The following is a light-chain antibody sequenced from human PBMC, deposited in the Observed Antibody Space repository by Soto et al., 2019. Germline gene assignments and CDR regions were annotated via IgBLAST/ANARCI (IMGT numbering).Light chain of an antibody. Sequence: IQMTQSPSSLSASVGDRFTITCRASQSISSYLNWYQQKPGKAPKLLIYAASSLQSGVPSRFSGSGSGTDFTLTISSLQPEDFATYYCPQSYSTPSTFGGGTKVDIK. CDR1: QSISSY. CDR2: AAS. CDR3: PQSYSTPST. J-gene: IGKJ4*01. V-gene: IGKV1-39*01.